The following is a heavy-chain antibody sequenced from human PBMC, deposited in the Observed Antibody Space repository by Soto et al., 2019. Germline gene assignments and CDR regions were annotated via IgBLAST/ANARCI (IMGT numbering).Heavy chain of an antibody. V-gene: IGHV4-4*02. CDR1: GGSISSSNW. CDR3: ARDPVVVVPAATAHYYYYGMDV. J-gene: IGHJ6*02. Sequence: SETLSLTCAVSGGSISSSNWWSLVRQPPGKGLEWIGEIYHSGSTNYNPSLKSRVTISVDKSKNQFSLKLSSVTAADTAVYYCARDPVVVVPAATAHYYYYGMDVWGQGTTVT. D-gene: IGHD2-2*01. CDR2: IYHSGST.